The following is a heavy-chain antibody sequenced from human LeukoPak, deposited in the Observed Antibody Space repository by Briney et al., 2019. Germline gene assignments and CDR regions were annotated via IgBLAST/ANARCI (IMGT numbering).Heavy chain of an antibody. CDR2: ISGSGTST. CDR3: AELGITMIGGV. Sequence: GGSLRLSCAASGFTFSSYAMNWVRQAPGKGLEWVSVISGSGTSTDYADSVKGRFTISRDNSKNTLYLQMNSLRAEDTAVYYCAELGITMIGGVWGKGTTVTISS. V-gene: IGHV3-23*01. D-gene: IGHD3-10*02. CDR1: GFTFSSYA. J-gene: IGHJ6*04.